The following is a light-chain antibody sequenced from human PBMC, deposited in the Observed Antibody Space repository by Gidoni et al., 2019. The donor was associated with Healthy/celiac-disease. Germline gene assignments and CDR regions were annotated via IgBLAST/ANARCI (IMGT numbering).Light chain of an antibody. V-gene: IGKV3-11*01. CDR2: DAS. Sequence: EMVLTQSPATLSLSPGERATLSCRASQSVSSYLAWYQQKPGQAPRLLIYDASNRATGIPARFSGSVSGTDFTLTISSLEPEDFAVYYCQQRSNWLSWTFXQXTKVEIK. CDR3: QQRSNWLSWT. J-gene: IGKJ1*01. CDR1: QSVSSY.